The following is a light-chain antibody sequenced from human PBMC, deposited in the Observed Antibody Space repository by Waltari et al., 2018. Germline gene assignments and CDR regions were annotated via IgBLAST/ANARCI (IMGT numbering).Light chain of an antibody. Sequence: ETIMTQSPATLSVSPGESATLSCRASKNIGNNLAWYQQTPGQAPRLLIYVTSSRSTCIPGRFFGAGSGTDFTLTISSLQSEDFGVYYCQQYNEWPYTFGQGTKVDLK. CDR2: VTS. V-gene: IGKV3-15*01. CDR3: QQYNEWPYT. CDR1: KNIGNN. J-gene: IGKJ2*01.